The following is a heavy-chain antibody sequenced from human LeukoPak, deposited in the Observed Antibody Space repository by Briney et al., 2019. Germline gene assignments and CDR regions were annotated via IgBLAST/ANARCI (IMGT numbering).Heavy chain of an antibody. Sequence: PGGSLRLSCAGSGDSFISHTMIWVRQAPGKGLEWISYIGYSGSPIYYADSVKGRFGISRDDAKTSLYLHMNGLRAEDTAFYYCAREYDSRARFDSWGQGILVTVSS. CDR2: IGYSGSPI. CDR1: GDSFISHT. J-gene: IGHJ4*02. CDR3: AREYDSRARFDS. V-gene: IGHV3-48*01. D-gene: IGHD4-11*01.